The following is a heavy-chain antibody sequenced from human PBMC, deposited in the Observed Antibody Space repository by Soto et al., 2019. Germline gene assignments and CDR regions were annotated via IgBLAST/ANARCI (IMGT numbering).Heavy chain of an antibody. Sequence: QITLKESGPTLVKPTQTLTLTCTFSGFSLSTSGVGVGWIRQPPGKALEWLALIYWNDDKRYSPSLKSRLTITKDTSKNQVVLTMTNMDPVDTATYYCVQCEIAVAGAYYLDYWGQGTLVTVSS. CDR3: VQCEIAVAGAYYLDY. J-gene: IGHJ4*02. CDR2: IYWNDDK. D-gene: IGHD6-19*01. V-gene: IGHV2-5*01. CDR1: GFSLSTSGVG.